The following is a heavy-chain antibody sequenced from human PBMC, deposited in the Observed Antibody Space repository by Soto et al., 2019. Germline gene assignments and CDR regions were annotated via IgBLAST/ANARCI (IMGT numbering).Heavy chain of an antibody. J-gene: IGHJ5*02. D-gene: IGHD1-26*01. CDR2: IYYSGST. CDR3: ATQEVGGSYVYTFDP. V-gene: IGHV4-39*02. Sequence: QLQLQESGPGLVKPSETLSLTCTVSGGSISSSSYYWGWIRQPPGKGLEWIGSIYYSGSTYYNPSLKSRGTISVDPSKSHFSLKLSSVTAADSAVYYCATQEVGGSYVYTFDPWGQGTLVTVSS. CDR1: GGSISSSSYY.